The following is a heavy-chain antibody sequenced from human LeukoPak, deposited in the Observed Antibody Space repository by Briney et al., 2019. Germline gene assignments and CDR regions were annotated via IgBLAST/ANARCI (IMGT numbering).Heavy chain of an antibody. CDR1: GYTFTGYY. Sequence: ASVKVSCKASGYTFTGYYIHWARQAPGQGLEWMGWINPNSGGTNYAQKFQGRVTMTRDTSISAAYMELSRLTSDDTAVFYCAKSLGSAYSSGWYILHYWGQGTLVTVSS. CDR2: INPNSGGT. D-gene: IGHD6-19*01. V-gene: IGHV1-2*02. CDR3: AKSLGSAYSSGWYILHY. J-gene: IGHJ4*02.